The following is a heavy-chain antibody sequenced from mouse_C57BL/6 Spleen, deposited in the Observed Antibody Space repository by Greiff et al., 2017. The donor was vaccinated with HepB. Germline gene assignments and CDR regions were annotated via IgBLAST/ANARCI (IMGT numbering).Heavy chain of an antibody. V-gene: IGHV14-2*01. CDR3: ASFVTFYAMDY. CDR1: GFNIKDYY. D-gene: IGHD1-1*01. J-gene: IGHJ4*01. Sequence: DVHLVEFGAELVKLGASVKLSCTASGFNIKDYYMHWVKPRTEQGLEWIGRIDPEDGETKYFPKFQGQATITADPSSNTAYLLLSSLTSEDTAVYYCASFVTFYAMDYWGQGTSVTVCS. CDR2: IDPEDGET.